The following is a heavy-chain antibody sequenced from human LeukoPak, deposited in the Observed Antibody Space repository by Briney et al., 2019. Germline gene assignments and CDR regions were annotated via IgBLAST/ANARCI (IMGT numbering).Heavy chain of an antibody. J-gene: IGHJ4*02. CDR3: ARAAWDY. CDR1: GFIVSTDY. Sequence: GGSLRLPCAASGFIVSTDYMSWVRQAPGKGLEWVSVIYNTGGTYYADSVKGRFTISRDISKNRVYLQMNSLRVEDTAVYYCARAAWDYWGQGTLVTVSS. V-gene: IGHV3-53*01. CDR2: IYNTGGT.